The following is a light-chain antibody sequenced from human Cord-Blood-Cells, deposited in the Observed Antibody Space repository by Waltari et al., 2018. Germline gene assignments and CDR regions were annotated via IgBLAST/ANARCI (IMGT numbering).Light chain of an antibody. Sequence: SYELTQPPSVSVSPGQTARITCSGDALPKQYAFWYQQKPGQAPVLVIYKDSERPPGIPERVSGSSSGTTVTLTISGVQAEDEADYYCQSADSSGTYWVFGGGTKLTVL. CDR1: ALPKQY. CDR3: QSADSSGTYWV. CDR2: KDS. V-gene: IGLV3-25*03. J-gene: IGLJ3*02.